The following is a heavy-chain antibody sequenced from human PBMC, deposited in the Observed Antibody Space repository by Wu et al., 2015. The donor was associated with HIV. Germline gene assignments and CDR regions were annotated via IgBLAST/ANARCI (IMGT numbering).Heavy chain of an antibody. D-gene: IGHD4-17*01. CDR1: GGTFSSYA. Sequence: QVQVVQSGAEVKKPGASVKVSCKASGGTFSSYAISWVRQAPGQGLEWMGGIIPIFGTANYAQKFQGRVTITTDESTTTAYMELSSLRSEDTAVYYCASNYGDSEIRLSYYGMDVWGQGTTVTVSS. CDR2: IIPIFGTA. J-gene: IGHJ6*02. V-gene: IGHV1-69*01. CDR3: ASNYGDSEIRLSYYGMDV.